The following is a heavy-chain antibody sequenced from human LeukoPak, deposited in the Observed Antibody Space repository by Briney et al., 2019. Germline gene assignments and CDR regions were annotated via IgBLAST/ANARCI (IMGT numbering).Heavy chain of an antibody. J-gene: IGHJ4*02. D-gene: IGHD6-19*01. Sequence: PGGCLRLSRAASGFTFSTYRMAWVRQAPGKGLEWVATITEDGSGKYHVDSVRGRFTVSRDNTNKLLFLQMNSLRAEDTAVYHCAKARYSSGLDYWGQGTLVSVTS. CDR1: GFTFSTYR. CDR2: ITEDGSGK. CDR3: AKARYSSGLDY. V-gene: IGHV3-7*01.